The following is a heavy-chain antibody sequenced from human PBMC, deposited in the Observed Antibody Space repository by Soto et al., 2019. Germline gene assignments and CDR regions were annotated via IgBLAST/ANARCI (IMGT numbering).Heavy chain of an antibody. CDR1: GFTFSSYG. J-gene: IGHJ6*02. CDR3: ARASEVGALGYCYYGMDV. D-gene: IGHD1-26*01. CDR2: IWYDGSNK. V-gene: IGHV3-33*01. Sequence: GGSLRLSCAASGFTFSSYGMHWVRQAPGKGLEWVAVIWYDGSNKYYADSVKGRFTISRDNSKNTLYLQMNSLRAEDTAVYYCARASEVGALGYCYYGMDVWGQGTTVTVSS.